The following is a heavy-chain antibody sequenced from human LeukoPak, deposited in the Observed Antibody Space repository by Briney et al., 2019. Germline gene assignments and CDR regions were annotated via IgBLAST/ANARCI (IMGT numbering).Heavy chain of an antibody. J-gene: IGHJ4*02. CDR2: IKQDGSEK. D-gene: IGHD3-9*01. V-gene: IGHV3-7*01. CDR3: ARAPVLRYFDWFRRRYYFDY. Sequence: GGSLRLSCAASGFTFSSYWMSWVRQAPGKGLEWVANIKQDGSEKYYVDSVKGRFTISRDNAKNSLYLQMNSLRAEDTAVYYCARAPVLRYFDWFRRRYYFDYWGQGTLVTVSS. CDR1: GFTFSSYW.